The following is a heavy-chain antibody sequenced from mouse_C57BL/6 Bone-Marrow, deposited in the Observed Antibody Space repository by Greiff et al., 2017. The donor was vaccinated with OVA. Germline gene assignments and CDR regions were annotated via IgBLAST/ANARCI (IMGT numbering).Heavy chain of an antibody. CDR1: GYTFTSYW. CDR2: IYPGSGST. V-gene: IGHV1-55*01. J-gene: IGHJ3*01. CDR3: ARSGWLLRIWFAY. Sequence: QVQLQQPGAELVKPGASVKMSCKASGYTFTSYWITWVKQRPGQGLEWIGDIYPGSGSTNYNEKFKSKATLTVDTSSSTAYMQLSSLTSEDSAVYYCARSGWLLRIWFAYWGQGTLVTVSA. D-gene: IGHD2-3*01.